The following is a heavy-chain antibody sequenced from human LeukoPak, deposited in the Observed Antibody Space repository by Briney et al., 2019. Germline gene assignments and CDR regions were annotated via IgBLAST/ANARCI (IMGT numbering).Heavy chain of an antibody. J-gene: IGHJ6*03. V-gene: IGHV4-59*12. D-gene: IGHD5-18*01. Sequence: PSVTLSLTCTVSGGSISSYYWSWIRQPPGKGLEWIGYIYYSGSTNYNPSLKSRVTISVDTSKNQFSLKLSSVTAADTAVYYCAREGGYSYGPKIYYYYYMDVWGKGTTVTVSS. CDR1: GGSISSYY. CDR2: IYYSGST. CDR3: AREGGYSYGPKIYYYYYMDV.